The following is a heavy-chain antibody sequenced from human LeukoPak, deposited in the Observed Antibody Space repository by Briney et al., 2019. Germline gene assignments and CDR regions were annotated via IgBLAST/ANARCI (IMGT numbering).Heavy chain of an antibody. CDR1: GFTVSSNY. Sequence: GGSLRLSCAASGFTVSSNYMSWVREAPGKGLEWVSVIYSGGSTYYADSVKGRFTISRDNSENTLYLQMNSLRAEDTAVYYCARGFHGDYEGYWGQGTLVTVSS. V-gene: IGHV3-53*01. CDR2: IYSGGST. CDR3: ARGFHGDYEGY. J-gene: IGHJ4*02. D-gene: IGHD4-17*01.